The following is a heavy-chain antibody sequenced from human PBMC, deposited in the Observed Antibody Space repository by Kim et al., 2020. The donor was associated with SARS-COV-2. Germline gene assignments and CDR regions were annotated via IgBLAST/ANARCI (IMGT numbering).Heavy chain of an antibody. J-gene: IGHJ6*02. Sequence: GGSLRLSCAASGFTFSNAWMSWVRQAPGKGLEWVGRIKSKTDGGTTDYAAPVKGRFTISRDDSKNTLYLQMNSLKTEDTAVYYCTTGGGYYDILTGYYMTYYYGMDVWGQGTTVTVSS. V-gene: IGHV3-15*01. D-gene: IGHD3-9*01. CDR2: IKSKTDGGTT. CDR3: TTGGGYYDILTGYYMTYYYGMDV. CDR1: GFTFSNAW.